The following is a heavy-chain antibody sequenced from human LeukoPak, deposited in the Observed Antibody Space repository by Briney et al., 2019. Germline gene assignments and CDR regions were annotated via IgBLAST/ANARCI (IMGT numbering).Heavy chain of an antibody. Sequence: SETLSLTCAVSGGSFSGYYWTWIRQPPGNGLEWIGEINHSGSANYNPSLKSRVTISLDTSKNQFSLKLSSVTAADTAVYYCASRRYSSGWYADAFDIWGQGTMVTVSS. CDR2: INHSGSA. CDR3: ASRRYSSGWYADAFDI. V-gene: IGHV4-34*01. J-gene: IGHJ3*02. D-gene: IGHD6-19*01. CDR1: GGSFSGYY.